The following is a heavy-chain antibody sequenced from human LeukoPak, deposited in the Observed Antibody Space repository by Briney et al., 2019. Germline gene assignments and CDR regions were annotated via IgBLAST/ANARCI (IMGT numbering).Heavy chain of an antibody. CDR2: ISYDGSNK. J-gene: IGHJ4*02. CDR1: GFTFSSYG. V-gene: IGHV3-30*18. CDR3: AKGSSRKYFDY. Sequence: GGSLRLSCAASGFTFSSYGMNWVRQAPGKGLEWVAVISYDGSNKYYADSVKGRFTISRDNSKNTLYLQMNSLRAEDTAVYYCAKGSSRKYFDYWGQGTLVTVSS. D-gene: IGHD6-19*01.